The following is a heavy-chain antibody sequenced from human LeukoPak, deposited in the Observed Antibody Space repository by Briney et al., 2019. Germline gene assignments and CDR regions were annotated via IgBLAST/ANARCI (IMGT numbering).Heavy chain of an antibody. D-gene: IGHD3/OR15-3a*01. V-gene: IGHV4-4*07. J-gene: IGHJ4*02. Sequence: PSETLSLTCTVSGGSISSYYWSWIRQPAGKGLEWIGRIYTSGSTNYNPSLKSRVTMSVDTSKNQFSLKLSSVTAADTAVYYCARDFASGLGYYFDYWGQGTLVTVSS. CDR1: GGSISSYY. CDR3: ARDFASGLGYYFDY. CDR2: IYTSGST.